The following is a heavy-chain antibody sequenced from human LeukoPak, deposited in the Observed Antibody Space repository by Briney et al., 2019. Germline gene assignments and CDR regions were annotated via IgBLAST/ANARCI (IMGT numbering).Heavy chain of an antibody. CDR3: ATVEGGSGSYGAIGFDY. CDR2: FDPEDGET. V-gene: IGHV1-24*01. D-gene: IGHD3-10*01. J-gene: IGHJ4*02. CDR1: GYTFTSYG. Sequence: ASVKVSCKASGYTFTSYGISWVRQAPGKGLEWMGGFDPEDGETIYAQKFQGRVTMTEDTSTDTAYMELSSLRSEDTAVYYCATVEGGSGSYGAIGFDYWGQGTLVTVSS.